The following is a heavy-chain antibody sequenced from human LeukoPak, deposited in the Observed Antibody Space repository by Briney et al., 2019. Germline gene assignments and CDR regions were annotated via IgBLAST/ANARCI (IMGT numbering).Heavy chain of an antibody. D-gene: IGHD3-22*01. CDR3: ARRDDSSGYHKTFDY. V-gene: IGHV4-34*01. Sequence: PSETLSLTCAVYGGSFSGYYWSWIRQPPGKGLEWIGEINHSGSTNYNPSLKSRVTISVDTSKNQFSLKLSSLTAADTAVYYCARRDDSSGYHKTFDYWGPGTLVTVSS. CDR1: GGSFSGYY. CDR2: INHSGST. J-gene: IGHJ4*02.